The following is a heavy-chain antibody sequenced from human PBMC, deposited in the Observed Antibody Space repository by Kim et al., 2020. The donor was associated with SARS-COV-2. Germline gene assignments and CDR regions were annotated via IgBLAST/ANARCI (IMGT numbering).Heavy chain of an antibody. J-gene: IGHJ3*02. D-gene: IGHD5-12*01. CDR3: ASSDVVEMATIYRAFDI. Sequence: FQGRVTITADESTSTAYMELSSLRSEDTAVYYCASSDVVEMATIYRAFDIWGQGTMVTVSS. V-gene: IGHV1-69*01.